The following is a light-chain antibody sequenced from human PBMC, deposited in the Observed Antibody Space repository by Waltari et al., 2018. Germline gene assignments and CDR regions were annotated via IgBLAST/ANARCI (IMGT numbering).Light chain of an antibody. Sequence: QSALTQPASVSGSPGQSITISCTGTSSDVGAYHYVSWYQQHPGKAPKLMIYDVSNRPSGVSNRFSGSKSGNTASLTISGLQAEDEADYYCSSYISTNTRVFGGGTKLTVL. CDR2: DVS. J-gene: IGLJ3*02. CDR1: SSDVGAYHY. CDR3: SSYISTNTRV. V-gene: IGLV2-14*03.